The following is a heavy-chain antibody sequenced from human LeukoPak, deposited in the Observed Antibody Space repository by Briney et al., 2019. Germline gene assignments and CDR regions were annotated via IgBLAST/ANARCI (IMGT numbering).Heavy chain of an antibody. CDR3: AREWGANFDY. Sequence: GGSLSLSCAASGVTFSSYSMNWVRQAPGKGLEWVSYISSSSSTIYYADSVKGRFTISRDNAKNSLYLQMNSLRAEDTAVYYCAREWGANFDYWGQGTLVTVSS. CDR1: GVTFSSYS. J-gene: IGHJ4*02. D-gene: IGHD3-16*01. CDR2: ISSSSSTI. V-gene: IGHV3-48*01.